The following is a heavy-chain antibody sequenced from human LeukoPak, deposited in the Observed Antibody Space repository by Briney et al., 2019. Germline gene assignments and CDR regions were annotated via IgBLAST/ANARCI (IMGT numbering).Heavy chain of an antibody. CDR1: GYTFAGYY. J-gene: IGHJ5*02. Sequence: ASVKVSCKASGYTFAGYYMHWVRQAPGQGLERMGRINPNSGGTNYAQKFQGRVTMTRDTSISTAYMELSRLRSDDTAVYYCARRYYYDSSGYRPLVNWFDPWGQGTLVTVSS. CDR3: ARRYYYDSSGYRPLVNWFDP. D-gene: IGHD3-22*01. CDR2: INPNSGGT. V-gene: IGHV1-2*06.